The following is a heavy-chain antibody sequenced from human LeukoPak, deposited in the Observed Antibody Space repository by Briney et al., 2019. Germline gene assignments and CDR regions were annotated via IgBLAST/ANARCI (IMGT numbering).Heavy chain of an antibody. D-gene: IGHD6-13*01. V-gene: IGHV4-61*08. CDR3: ARGIAAAGPFDY. CDR1: GDSISSGGHS. CDR2: IYYSGST. J-gene: IGHJ4*02. Sequence: SETLSLTCAVSGDSISSGGHSWSWIRQPPGKGLEWIGYIYYSGSTNYNPSLKSRVTISVDTSKNQFSLKLSSVTAADTAVYYRARGIAAAGPFDYWGQGTLVTVSS.